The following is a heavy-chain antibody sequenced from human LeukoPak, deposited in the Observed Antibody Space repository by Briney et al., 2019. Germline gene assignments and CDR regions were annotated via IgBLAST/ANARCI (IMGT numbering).Heavy chain of an antibody. CDR2: INPNSGGT. D-gene: IGHD2-2*01. CDR3: ARDAREVVPAAAIDY. Sequence: ASVKVSCKASGYTFTCYYMHWVRQAPGQGLEWMGWINPNSGGTNYAQKFQSRVTMTRDTSISTAYMELSRLRSDDTAVYYCARDAREVVPAAAIDYWGQGTLVTVSS. V-gene: IGHV1-2*02. CDR1: GYTFTCYY. J-gene: IGHJ4*02.